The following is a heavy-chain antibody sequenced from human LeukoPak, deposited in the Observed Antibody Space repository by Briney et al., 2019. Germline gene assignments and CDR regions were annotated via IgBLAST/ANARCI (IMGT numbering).Heavy chain of an antibody. CDR1: GYTFSSYA. D-gene: IGHD6-19*01. J-gene: IGHJ3*02. CDR2: INTNTGNP. Sequence: ASVKVSCKASGYTFSSYAMNWVRQAPGQGLEWMGWINTNTGNPTYAQGFTGRFVFSLDTSVSTAYLQVSSLKAEDTAVYYCARHTTISGHDAFDIWGQGTMVTVSS. V-gene: IGHV7-4-1*02. CDR3: ARHTTISGHDAFDI.